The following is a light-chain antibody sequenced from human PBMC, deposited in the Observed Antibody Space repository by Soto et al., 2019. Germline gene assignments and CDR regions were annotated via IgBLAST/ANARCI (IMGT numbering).Light chain of an antibody. CDR2: EVS. Sequence: LTQPASVSGSPGQSITISCTGTTSDIGTYSYVSWYQQHAGKAPKLIIYEVSHRPSGVSNRFSGSKSGSTASLTISGLQAEDEAHYCCSSTGISTLLFATGTKVTVL. CDR3: CSSTGISTLL. V-gene: IGLV2-14*01. CDR1: TSDIGTYSY. J-gene: IGLJ1*01.